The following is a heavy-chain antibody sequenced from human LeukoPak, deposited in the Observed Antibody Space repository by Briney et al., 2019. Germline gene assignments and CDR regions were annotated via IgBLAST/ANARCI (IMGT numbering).Heavy chain of an antibody. CDR2: ISTNGGST. J-gene: IGHJ4*02. V-gene: IGHV3-64D*06. D-gene: IGHD6-19*01. CDR1: GFTFSTYA. Sequence: GGSLRLSCSASGFTFSTYAMHWVRQAPGKGLECVSAISTNGGSTYYADSVKGRFTISRDNSKNTLFLQMSSLRAEDTAAYYCVKKMTPGIAVAGHFDYWGQGTLVTVSS. CDR3: VKKMTPGIAVAGHFDY.